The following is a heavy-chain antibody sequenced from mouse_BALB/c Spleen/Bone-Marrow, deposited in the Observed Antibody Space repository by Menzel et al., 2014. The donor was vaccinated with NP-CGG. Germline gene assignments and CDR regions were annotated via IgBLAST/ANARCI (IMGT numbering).Heavy chain of an antibody. J-gene: IGHJ3*01. CDR3: ARSGSSWFAY. Sequence: QVQLQQPGPELVKPGASVKISCKASGYAFSSSWMNWVKQRPGQGLEWIGRIYPGDGDTNYNGKFKGKATLTADKSSSTAYMQLSGLTSVDSAVYFCARSGSSWFAYWGQGTLVTVSA. CDR1: GYAFSSSW. D-gene: IGHD1-1*01. CDR2: IYPGDGDT. V-gene: IGHV1-82*01.